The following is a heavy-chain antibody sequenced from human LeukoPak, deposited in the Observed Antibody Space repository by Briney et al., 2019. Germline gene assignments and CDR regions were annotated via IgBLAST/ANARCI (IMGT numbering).Heavy chain of an antibody. D-gene: IGHD3-22*01. Sequence: PGGSPRLSCAASGFTFSNYWMSWIRQAPGKGLKWAAHINEDGSNKYYVDSVKGRFTISRDNAKNSLYLQMNSLRAEDTAVYYCVSWAGKYYETSDFSLAPSNSWGQGTLVTVPS. J-gene: IGHJ4*02. CDR3: VSWAGKYYETSDFSLAPSNS. V-gene: IGHV3-7*01. CDR2: INEDGSNK. CDR1: GFTFSNYW.